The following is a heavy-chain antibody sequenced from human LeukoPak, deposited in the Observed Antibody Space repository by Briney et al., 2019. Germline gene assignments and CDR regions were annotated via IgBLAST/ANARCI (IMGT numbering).Heavy chain of an antibody. CDR1: GFTFSSYE. D-gene: IGHD6-19*01. Sequence: GGSLRLSCAASGFTFSSYEMNWVRQAPGKGLEWVAVISYDGSNKYADSVKGRFTISRDNSKNTLYLQMNSLRAEDTAVYYCALNRGSGWYFHYWGQGTLVTVSS. CDR2: ISYDGSNK. CDR3: ALNRGSGWYFHY. J-gene: IGHJ4*02. V-gene: IGHV3-30*03.